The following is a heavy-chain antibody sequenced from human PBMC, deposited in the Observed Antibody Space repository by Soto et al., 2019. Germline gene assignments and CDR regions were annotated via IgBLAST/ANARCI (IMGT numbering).Heavy chain of an antibody. CDR3: ARGDYYDSSGYYYGFADY. CDR1: GGSFSGYY. V-gene: IGHV4-34*01. Sequence: LSLTCAVYGGSFSGYYWSWIRQPPGKGLEWIGEINHSGSTNYNPSLKSRVTISVDTSKNQFSLKLSSVTAADTAVYYCARGDYYDSSGYYYGFADYWGQGTLVTVSS. D-gene: IGHD3-22*01. J-gene: IGHJ4*02. CDR2: INHSGST.